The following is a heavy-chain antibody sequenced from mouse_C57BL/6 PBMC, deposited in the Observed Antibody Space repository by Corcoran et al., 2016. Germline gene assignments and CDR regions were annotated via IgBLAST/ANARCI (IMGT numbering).Heavy chain of an antibody. CDR3: ARSYYGNFYAMDY. D-gene: IGHD2-1*01. V-gene: IGHV1-26*01. Sequence: EVQLQQSGPELVKPGASVKISCKASGYTFTDYYMNWVKQSHGKSLEWIGDTNPNNGGTSYNQKFKGKATLTVDKSSSTAYMELRSLTSEDSAVYYCARSYYGNFYAMDYWGQGTSVTVSS. J-gene: IGHJ4*01. CDR1: GYTFTDYY. CDR2: TNPNNGGT.